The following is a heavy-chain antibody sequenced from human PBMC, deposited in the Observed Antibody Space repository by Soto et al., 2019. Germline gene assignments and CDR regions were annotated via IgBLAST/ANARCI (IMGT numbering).Heavy chain of an antibody. Sequence: GGSLRLSCAASGFTISSYWMSWVRQAPGKGLEWVANIKQDGSEKYYVDSVKGRFTISRDNAKNSLYLQMNSLRAEDTAVYYCARDDFGSELDAFDIWGQGTMVTVSS. D-gene: IGHD3-10*01. CDR1: GFTISSYW. CDR2: IKQDGSEK. CDR3: ARDDFGSELDAFDI. J-gene: IGHJ3*02. V-gene: IGHV3-7*01.